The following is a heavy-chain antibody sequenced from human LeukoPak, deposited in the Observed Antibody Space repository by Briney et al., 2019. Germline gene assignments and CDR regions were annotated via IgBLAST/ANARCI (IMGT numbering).Heavy chain of an antibody. CDR2: ISGSGGST. V-gene: IGHV3-23*01. CDR1: RLTFSSYA. D-gene: IGHD5-12*01. J-gene: IGHJ5*02. CDR3: PRDLGLRGST. Sequence: GASLRLSCAASRLTFSSYALSWVRQAPGKGLEWVSAISGSGGSTYYADSVKGRFTISRDNAKNTVYLQMNSLRGEDTAVYYCPRDLGLRGSTWGQGTRVTVSS.